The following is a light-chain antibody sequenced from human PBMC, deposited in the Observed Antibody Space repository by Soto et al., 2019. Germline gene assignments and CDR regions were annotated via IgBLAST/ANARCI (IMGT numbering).Light chain of an antibody. CDR1: QSVSSY. V-gene: IGKV3-11*01. Sequence: EIVLTQSPATLSLSPGERATLSCRASQSVSSYLAWYQQKPGQAPRLLIYDASNRATGTPARFSGSGSGTDFTLTISSLEPEDFAVYYCQHRSNWPTFGGGTKVEIK. CDR3: QHRSNWPT. J-gene: IGKJ4*01. CDR2: DAS.